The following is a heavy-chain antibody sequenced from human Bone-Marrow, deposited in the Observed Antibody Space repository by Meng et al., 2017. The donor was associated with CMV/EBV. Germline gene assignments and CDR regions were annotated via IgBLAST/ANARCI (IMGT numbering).Heavy chain of an antibody. CDR2: IYYSGST. CDR1: GGSISSYY. V-gene: IGHV4-59*01. J-gene: IGHJ3*02. Sequence: GSLRLSCTVSGGSISSYYWSWIRQPPGKGLEWIGYIYYSGSTNYNPSLKSRVTISVDTSKNQFSLKLSSVTAADTAVYYCVNYYDSSGYGIDIWGQGRKVTVSS. CDR3: VNYYDSSGYGIDI. D-gene: IGHD3-22*01.